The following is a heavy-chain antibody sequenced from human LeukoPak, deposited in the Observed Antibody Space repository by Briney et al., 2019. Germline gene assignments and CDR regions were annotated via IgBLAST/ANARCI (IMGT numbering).Heavy chain of an antibody. Sequence: SETLSLTCTVSGGSISSYYWSWIRQPPGKGLEWIGYIYHSGSTYYNPSLKSRVTISVDTSKNQFSLKLSSVTAADTAVYYCARQTFPGCFDYWGQGTLVTVSS. J-gene: IGHJ4*02. CDR3: ARQTFPGCFDY. CDR1: GGSISSYY. D-gene: IGHD6-19*01. V-gene: IGHV4-59*08. CDR2: IYHSGST.